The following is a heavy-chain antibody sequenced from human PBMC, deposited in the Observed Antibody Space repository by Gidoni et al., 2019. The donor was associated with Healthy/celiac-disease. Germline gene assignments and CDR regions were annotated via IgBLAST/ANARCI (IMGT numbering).Heavy chain of an antibody. J-gene: IGHJ4*02. CDR2: LKHNGSN. V-gene: IGHV4-34*01. CDR3: ARGRRGSSGYYMS. D-gene: IGHD3-22*01. CDR1: GGSFSGYY. Sequence: QVQLQQWGAGLLKPSETLSLTCAVYGGSFSGYYWSWIRQPPGEGLEWIGELKHNGSNNYNPSLKSRVTISVDTSKNQFSLKLSSVTAADTAVYYCARGRRGSSGYYMSWGQGTLVTVSS.